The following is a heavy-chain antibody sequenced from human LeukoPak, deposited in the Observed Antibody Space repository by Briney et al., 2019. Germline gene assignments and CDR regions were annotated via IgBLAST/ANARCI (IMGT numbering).Heavy chain of an antibody. CDR1: GGTFRSYA. CDR2: IIPIFGTA. J-gene: IGHJ6*03. D-gene: IGHD6-13*01. V-gene: IGHV1-69*13. CDR3: ARGGIAAEPELKTYHYYYYYYMDV. Sequence: SVKVSCKASGGTFRSYAISWVRQAPGQGLEWMGGIIPIFGTANYAQKFQGRVTITADESTSTAYMELSSLRSEDTAVYYCARGGIAAEPELKTYHYYYYYYMDVWGKGTTVTISS.